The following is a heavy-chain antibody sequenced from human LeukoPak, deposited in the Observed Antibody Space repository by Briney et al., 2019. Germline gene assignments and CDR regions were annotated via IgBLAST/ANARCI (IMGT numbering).Heavy chain of an antibody. CDR3: ARDLGYNYGYAFDI. Sequence: ASVKVSCKTSGYSFTGYYMHWGRQAPGQGLEWMGRINTNTGGTNYSQRFHGRVTVTRDTSISTAYMDLSRLRSDDTAVYYCARDLGYNYGYAFDIWGQGTMVTVSS. CDR1: GYSFTGYY. CDR2: INTNTGGT. D-gene: IGHD5-18*01. V-gene: IGHV1-2*06. J-gene: IGHJ3*02.